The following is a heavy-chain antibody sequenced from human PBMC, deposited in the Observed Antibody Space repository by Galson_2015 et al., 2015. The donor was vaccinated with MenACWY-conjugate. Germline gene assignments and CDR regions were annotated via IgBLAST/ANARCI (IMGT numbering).Heavy chain of an antibody. CDR3: VREILGNDNY. D-gene: IGHD1-26*01. CDR2: INSDGSGI. Sequence: SLRLSCAGSGFTFSNYWMHWVRRAPGKGLVWVSRINSDGSGIGYADSVKGRFTISRDNAKNTLYLQMHSLRAEDTAVYYCVREILGNDNYWGQGTLVTVSS. J-gene: IGHJ4*02. V-gene: IGHV3-74*01. CDR1: GFTFSNYW.